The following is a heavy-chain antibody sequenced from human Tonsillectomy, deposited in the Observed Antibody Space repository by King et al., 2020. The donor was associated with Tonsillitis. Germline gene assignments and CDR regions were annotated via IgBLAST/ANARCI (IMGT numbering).Heavy chain of an antibody. CDR2: ISGSGGST. CDR3: AKVKGVDGYFDL. J-gene: IGHJ2*01. Sequence: VQLVESGGGLVQPGGSLRLSCAASGFTFSSYAMSWVRQAPGKGLEWVAAISGSGGSTYYADSVKGRFTISRDNSKKTLYLQRNSLGAEDTAVYYCAKVKGVDGYFDLWGRGTLVTVSS. V-gene: IGHV3-23*04. CDR1: GFTFSSYA. D-gene: IGHD2-15*01.